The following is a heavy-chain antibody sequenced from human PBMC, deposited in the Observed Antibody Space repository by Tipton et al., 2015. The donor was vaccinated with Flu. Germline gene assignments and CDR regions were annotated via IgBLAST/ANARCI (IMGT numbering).Heavy chain of an antibody. V-gene: IGHV4-61*02. J-gene: IGHJ5*02. CDR3: ARVDIVLVAYGSKENWFDP. Sequence: LRLSCTVSGGFIASGSYYWSWIRQSAGKGLEWIGRIYTTGSTNYNPSLRSRVTISGDTSKNHFSVQLSSVTAADTAVYYCARVDIVLVAYGSKENWFDPWGQGILVTVSS. CDR1: GGFIASGSYY. CDR2: IYTTGST. D-gene: IGHD2-8*02.